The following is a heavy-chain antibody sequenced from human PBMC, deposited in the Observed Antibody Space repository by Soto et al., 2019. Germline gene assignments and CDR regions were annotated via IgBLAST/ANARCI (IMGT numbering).Heavy chain of an antibody. CDR3: ARLYTGNYIMYH. Sequence: ASETLSLTCAVSGASIGTSNWWSWVRQSPGKGLEWIGEIHDSGSTKYNPSLKSRVTLSIDTSQSHFSLHLSSVTAADTAVYFCARLYTGNYIMYHWGPGTLVTVSS. J-gene: IGHJ5*02. CDR2: IHDSGST. CDR1: GASIGTSNW. V-gene: IGHV4-4*02. D-gene: IGHD1-26*01.